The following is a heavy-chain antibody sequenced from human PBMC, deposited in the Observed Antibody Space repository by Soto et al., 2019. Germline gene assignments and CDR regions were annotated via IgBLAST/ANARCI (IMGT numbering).Heavy chain of an antibody. CDR1: GFTFSSYG. D-gene: IGHD1-26*01. V-gene: IGHV3-33*01. CDR2: IWYDGSNK. J-gene: IGHJ6*02. Sequence: QVRLVESGGGVVQPGRSLRLSCAASGFTFSSYGMHWVRQAPGKGLEWVAVIWYDGSNKYYADSVKGRFTISRDNSKNTLYLQMNSLRAEDTAVYYCARDKVGATDYYYYYGMDVWGQGTTVTVSS. CDR3: ARDKVGATDYYYYYGMDV.